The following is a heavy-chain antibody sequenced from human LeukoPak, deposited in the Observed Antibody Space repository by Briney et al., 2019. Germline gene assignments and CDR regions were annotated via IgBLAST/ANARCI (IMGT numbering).Heavy chain of an antibody. J-gene: IGHJ4*02. D-gene: IGHD3-10*01. CDR3: AKGLWFGELLPRFDY. CDR2: ISYDGPNK. Sequence: GGSLRLSCAASGFTFSSYGMHWVRQAPGKGLEWVAAISYDGPNKNYADSVKGRFTISRDNSKNTLYLQMNSLRAEDTAVYYCAKGLWFGELLPRFDYWGQGTLVTVSS. V-gene: IGHV3-30*19. CDR1: GFTFSSYG.